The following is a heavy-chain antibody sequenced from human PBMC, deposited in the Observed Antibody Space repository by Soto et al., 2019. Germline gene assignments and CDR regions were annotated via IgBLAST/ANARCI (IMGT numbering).Heavy chain of an antibody. Sequence: GESLKISCKGSGYSFTTYWIGWVRQMPGKGLEWMGIIYPGDSDTRYSPSFRGQVTVSADKSINTAYLQWSSLKASDTAMYYCARTSYSGSGSYYYPNYWGQGTLVTVSS. CDR3: ARTSYSGSGSYYYPNY. CDR2: IYPGDSDT. CDR1: GYSFTTYW. V-gene: IGHV5-51*01. D-gene: IGHD3-10*01. J-gene: IGHJ4*02.